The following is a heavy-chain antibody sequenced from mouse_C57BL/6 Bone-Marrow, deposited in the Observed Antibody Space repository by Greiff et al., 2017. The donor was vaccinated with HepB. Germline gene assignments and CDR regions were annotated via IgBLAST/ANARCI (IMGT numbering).Heavy chain of an antibody. D-gene: IGHD1-1*01. J-gene: IGHJ4*01. Sequence: QVQLQQSGAELARPGASVKLSCKASGYTFTSYGISWVKQRTGQGLEWIGEIYPRSGNTYYNEKFKGKATLTADKSSSTAYMELRSLTSEDSAVYFCARCPTFFWYGSLYYAMDYWGQGTSVTVSS. V-gene: IGHV1-81*01. CDR3: ARCPTFFWYGSLYYAMDY. CDR2: IYPRSGNT. CDR1: GYTFTSYG.